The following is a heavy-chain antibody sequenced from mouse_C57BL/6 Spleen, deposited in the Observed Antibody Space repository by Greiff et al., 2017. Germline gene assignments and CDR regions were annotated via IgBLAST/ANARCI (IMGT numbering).Heavy chain of an antibody. D-gene: IGHD1-1*01. CDR3: ATLYGSSDYAMDY. CDR2: IDPSDSYT. CDR1: GYTFTSYW. Sequence: QVQLQQPGAELVMPGASVKLSCKASGYTFTSYWMHWVKQRPGQGLEWIGEIDPSDSYTNYNQKFKGKSTLTVDKSSSTAYMQLSSLTSEDSAVYYCATLYGSSDYAMDYWGQGTSVTVSS. V-gene: IGHV1-69*01. J-gene: IGHJ4*01.